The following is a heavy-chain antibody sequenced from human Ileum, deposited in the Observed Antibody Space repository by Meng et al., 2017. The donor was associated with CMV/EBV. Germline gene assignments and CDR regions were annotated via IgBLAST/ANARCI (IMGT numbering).Heavy chain of an antibody. Sequence: QVHLVQSGAEVKNPGSSVKVSCKASGGSLNSFSITWVRQAPGQGLEWMGGILPLFNISYYAQSFQGRIIITADESTSTVYMEVGGLRPEDTAMYYCAKEEDTSMVGVNWFDPWGQGTLVTVSS. V-gene: IGHV1-69*12. J-gene: IGHJ5*02. CDR1: GGSLNSFS. CDR3: AKEEDTSMVGVNWFDP. CDR2: ILPLFNIS. D-gene: IGHD5-18*01.